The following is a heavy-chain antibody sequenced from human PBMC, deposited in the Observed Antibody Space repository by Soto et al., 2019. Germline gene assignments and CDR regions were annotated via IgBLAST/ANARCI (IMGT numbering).Heavy chain of an antibody. CDR3: ARGGQWLAFDY. CDR1: GGSISSSNW. V-gene: IGHV4-4*02. D-gene: IGHD6-19*01. J-gene: IGHJ4*02. CDR2: IYHSGST. Sequence: QVQLQESGPGLVKPSGTLSLTCAVSGGSISSSNWWSWVRQPPGQGLEWIGEIYHSGSTNYNPSLKRRDTISVDKADDQFSLKLSCVTAADTAVYYCARGGQWLAFDYWGQGTLVTVSS.